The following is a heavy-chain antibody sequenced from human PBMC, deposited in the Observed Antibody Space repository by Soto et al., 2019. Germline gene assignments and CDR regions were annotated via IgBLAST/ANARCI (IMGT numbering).Heavy chain of an antibody. CDR3: VKEGRGSSTSCSRCDGRSV. CDR1: GFTFSTYG. CDR2: LSHDESNK. D-gene: IGHD2-2*01. Sequence: GGTLRLSCGAYGFTFSTYGMHWVRQAPGKGLERVAALSHDESNKFYADSVMGRFTISRDNSKNTLYLAMFSLRAEDTAVYYCVKEGRGSSTSCSRCDGRSVWDQGTTVTVFS. J-gene: IGHJ6*02. V-gene: IGHV3-30*18.